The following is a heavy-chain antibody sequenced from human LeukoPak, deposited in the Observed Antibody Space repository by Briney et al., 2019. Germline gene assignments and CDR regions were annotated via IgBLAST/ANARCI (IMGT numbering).Heavy chain of an antibody. J-gene: IGHJ5*02. CDR2: IYYSGST. D-gene: IGHD3-22*01. V-gene: IGHV4-59*01. Sequence: ETLSLTCTVSGGSISSYYWGWIRQPPGKGLEWIGYIYYSGSTNYNPSLKSRVTISVDTSKNQFSLKLSSVTAADTAVYYCARFNGYYDRWFDPWGQGTLVTVSS. CDR3: ARFNGYYDRWFDP. CDR1: GGSISSYY.